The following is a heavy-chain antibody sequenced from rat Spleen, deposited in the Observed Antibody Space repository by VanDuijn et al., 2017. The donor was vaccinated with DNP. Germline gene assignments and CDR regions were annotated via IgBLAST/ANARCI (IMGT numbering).Heavy chain of an antibody. V-gene: IGHV2-19*01. J-gene: IGHJ4*01. D-gene: IGHD5-1*01. CDR1: GFSLTDYS. Sequence: VQLKESGPGLVQPSQTLSLTCTVSGFSLTDYSVHWVRQPPGKGLEWMGRIQSGGSTDYNSALKSRLSISRDTSKSQVFLKMNSLQTDDTAIYYCTRESWGYVMDAWGQGASVTVSS. CDR3: TRESWGYVMDA. CDR2: IQSGGST.